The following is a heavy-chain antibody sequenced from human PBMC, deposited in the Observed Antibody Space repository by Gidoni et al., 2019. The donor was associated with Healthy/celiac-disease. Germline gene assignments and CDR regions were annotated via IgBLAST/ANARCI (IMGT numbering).Heavy chain of an antibody. CDR3: ARDRVVVVPAAIRALDY. CDR2: ISAYNGNT. D-gene: IGHD2-2*02. Sequence: QVQLVQSGAEVKKPGASVKVSCKASGYTFNSYGISWVRQAPGQGLEWMGWISAYNGNTNDAQKLQGRVTMTTDTSTSTAYMELRSLRSDDTAVYYCARDRVVVVPAAIRALDYWGQGTLVTVSS. CDR1: GYTFNSYG. V-gene: IGHV1-18*01. J-gene: IGHJ4*02.